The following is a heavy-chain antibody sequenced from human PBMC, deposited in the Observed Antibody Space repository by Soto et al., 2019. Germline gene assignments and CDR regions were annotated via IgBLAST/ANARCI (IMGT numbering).Heavy chain of an antibody. CDR1: GYTFTSYG. D-gene: IGHD1-26*01. V-gene: IGHV1-18*01. CDR3: ARDSLGRGPFDY. Sequence: PSVKVSCKASGYTFTSYGISWVRQAPGQGLEWMGWISAYNGNTNYAQKLQGRVTMTTDTSTSTAYMELRSLRSDDTAVYYCARDSLGRGPFDYWGQGTLVTVSS. J-gene: IGHJ4*02. CDR2: ISAYNGNT.